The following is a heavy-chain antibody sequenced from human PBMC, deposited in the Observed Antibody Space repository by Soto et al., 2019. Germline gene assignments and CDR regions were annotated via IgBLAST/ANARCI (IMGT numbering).Heavy chain of an antibody. CDR3: AKEYGRLDY. Sequence: GGSLRLSCAASGFTFSSFEMNWVRQAPDKGLEWASYISSSGSTKYYADSVKGRFTISRDNAKNSLYLQMNSLRAEDTAVYYCAKEYGRLDYWGQGTLVTVSS. V-gene: IGHV3-48*03. CDR1: GFTFSSFE. CDR2: ISSSGSTK. D-gene: IGHD4-17*01. J-gene: IGHJ4*02.